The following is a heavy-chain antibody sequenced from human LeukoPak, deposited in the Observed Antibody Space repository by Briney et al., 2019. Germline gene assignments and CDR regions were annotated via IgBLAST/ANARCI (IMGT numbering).Heavy chain of an antibody. J-gene: IGHJ4*02. CDR2: INPNSGGT. CDR3: ARWGLDDYDFWSGYDY. CDR1: GYTFTGYY. Sequence: ASVKVSCKASGYTFTGYYMHWVRQAPGQGLEWMGWINPNSGGTNYAQKFQGRVTMTRDTSISTAYMELSRLRSDDTAVYYCARWGLDDYDFWSGYDYWGQGTLVTVSS. D-gene: IGHD3-3*01. V-gene: IGHV1-2*02.